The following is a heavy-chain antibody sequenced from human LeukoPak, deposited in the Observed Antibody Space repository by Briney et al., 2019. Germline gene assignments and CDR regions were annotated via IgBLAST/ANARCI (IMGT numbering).Heavy chain of an antibody. CDR1: GFRFDDYA. V-gene: IGHV3-9*01. CDR2: ISWNSGSI. Sequence: PGGSLRLSCAASGFRFDDYALHWVRQAPGKGLEWDSGISWNSGSIDYADSVKGRFTISRDNAKNSLYLQMNSLRAEDTALYYCVKDRNGVAGNLSAFDIWGQGTMVTVSS. J-gene: IGHJ3*02. D-gene: IGHD6-19*01. CDR3: VKDRNGVAGNLSAFDI.